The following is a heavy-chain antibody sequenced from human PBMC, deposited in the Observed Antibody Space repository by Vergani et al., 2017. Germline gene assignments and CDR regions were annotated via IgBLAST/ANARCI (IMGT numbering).Heavy chain of an antibody. V-gene: IGHV4-38-2*02. D-gene: IGHD3-10*01. CDR2: FHHTGMT. CDR3: ARHGGSDNFYHLFDS. CDR1: NYSISRGYF. Sequence: QVQLQESGPGLVKPSETLSLTCTVSNYSISRGYFWGWIRRPPGKGLEWIASFHHTGMTYNNPSLKNRVTISVDTSKNLISLELNFVAAADTAPYYCARHGGSDNFYHLFDSWGQGTLVTVSS. J-gene: IGHJ4*02.